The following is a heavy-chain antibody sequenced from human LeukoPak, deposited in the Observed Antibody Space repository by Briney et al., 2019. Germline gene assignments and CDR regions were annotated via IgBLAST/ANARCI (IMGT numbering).Heavy chain of an antibody. V-gene: IGHV3-48*02. CDR3: ARGGGSGLAY. Sequence: GGSLRLSCAASGFSFSISSMNWVRQAPGKGLEWVSFISSSSTTIYHVDSVKGRFTISRDNAKNSLYLQMNSLRDEDTAVYYCARGGGSGLAYWGQGTLVTVSS. CDR1: GFSFSISS. D-gene: IGHD3-10*01. J-gene: IGHJ4*02. CDR2: ISSSSTTI.